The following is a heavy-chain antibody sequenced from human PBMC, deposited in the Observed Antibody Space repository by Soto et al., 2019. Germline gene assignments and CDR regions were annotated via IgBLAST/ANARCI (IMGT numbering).Heavy chain of an antibody. CDR2: ISAYNGNT. V-gene: IGHV1-18*04. D-gene: IGHD6-13*01. J-gene: IGHJ4*02. CDR3: ARDSLLGIAALTSDY. Sequence: QVQLVQSGAEVKKPGASVKVSCEASGYTFTSYGISWVRQAPGQGLEWMGWISAYNGNTNYAQKLQGRVTMTTDTSTSTAYMELRSLRSDDTAVYYCARDSLLGIAALTSDYWGQGTLVTVSS. CDR1: GYTFTSYG.